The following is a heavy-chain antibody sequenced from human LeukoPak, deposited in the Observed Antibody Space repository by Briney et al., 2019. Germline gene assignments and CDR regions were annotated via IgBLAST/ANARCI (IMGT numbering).Heavy chain of an antibody. CDR1: GYTFTNYG. CDR2: IHSNNGNT. V-gene: IGHV1-18*01. CDR3: ARHIVVVREYYYFGMDV. J-gene: IGHJ6*01. D-gene: IGHD2-15*01. Sequence: ASVKVSCKASGYTFTNYGISWVRQAPGQGLEWSGWIHSNNGNTNYAQRLQGRGTMTTDPSTSTAYMELRSLRSDDTAVYYCARHIVVVREYYYFGMDVWGQGTTVTVSS.